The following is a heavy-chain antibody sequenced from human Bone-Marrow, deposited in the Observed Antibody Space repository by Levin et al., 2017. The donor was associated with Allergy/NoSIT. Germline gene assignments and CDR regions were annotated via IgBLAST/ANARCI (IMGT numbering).Heavy chain of an antibody. CDR3: ASFFANPPSYCGGDCYLDF. V-gene: IGHV3-30*04. J-gene: IGHJ4*02. CDR2: ISYDGREK. Sequence: HPGGSLRLSCAASAFSVYTLHWVRQAPGKGLEWVAEISYDGREKNYADSVKGRFTVSKDRISNTLFLQMDSLRAGDTAVYYCASFFANPPSYCGGDCYLDFWGQGTLVTVSS. D-gene: IGHD2-21*02. CDR1: AFSVYT.